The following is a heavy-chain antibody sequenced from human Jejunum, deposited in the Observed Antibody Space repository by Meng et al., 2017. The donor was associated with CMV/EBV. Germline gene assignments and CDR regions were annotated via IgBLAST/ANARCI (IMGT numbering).Heavy chain of an antibody. J-gene: IGHJ6*02. CDR3: ARFSSTGAYYLGMDV. Sequence: SSGSISSYSWSWIRQPPGKGLEWIGFIYYKGSTSYNPSLRSRVTMSVDTSKNQCSLKVTSVTAADTALYYCARFSSTGAYYLGMDVWGQGTTVTVSS. D-gene: IGHD1-1*01. CDR1: SGSISSYS. V-gene: IGHV4-59*01. CDR2: IYYKGST.